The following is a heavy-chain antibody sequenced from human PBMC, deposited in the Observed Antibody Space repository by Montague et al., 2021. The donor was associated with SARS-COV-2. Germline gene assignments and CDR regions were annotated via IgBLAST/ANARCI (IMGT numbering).Heavy chain of an antibody. CDR2: IYYSGST. Sequence: TLSLTCTVSGGSISSGGYYWSWIRQHPGKGLEWIGYIYYSGSTYYNPSLKSRVTISVDTSKNQFSLKLSSVTAADTAVYSCASTTAVYVVVVPAARGHFDYWGQGTLVTVSS. V-gene: IGHV4-31*03. J-gene: IGHJ4*02. CDR3: ASTTAVYVVVVPAARGHFDY. CDR1: GGSISSGGYY. D-gene: IGHD2-2*01.